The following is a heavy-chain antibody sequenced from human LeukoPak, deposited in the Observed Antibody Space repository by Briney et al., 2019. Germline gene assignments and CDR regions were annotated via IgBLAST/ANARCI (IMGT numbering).Heavy chain of an antibody. CDR2: IYPGDSDT. CDR3: ARPSQVIHDAFDI. V-gene: IGHV5-51*01. J-gene: IGHJ3*02. CDR1: GYSFTSYW. D-gene: IGHD2-21*01. Sequence: GESLKISCKGSGYSFTSYWIGWVRQMPGKGLEWMGIIYPGDSDTRYSPSFQGQVTISADKSIGTAYLQWSSLKASDTAMYYCARPSQVIHDAFDIWGQGTMVTVSS.